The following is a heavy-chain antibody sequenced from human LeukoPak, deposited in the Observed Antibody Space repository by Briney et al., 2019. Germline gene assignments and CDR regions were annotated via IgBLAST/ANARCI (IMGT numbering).Heavy chain of an antibody. CDR2: LSHSGSS. CDR3: ARGYYYDSSGYPIDY. D-gene: IGHD3-22*01. Sequence: SETLSLTCTVSGGSVSSYYWSWIRQPPGRGLEWIGYLSHSGSSDSNPSLKSRVTILVDTSKNQFSLKLTSVTAADTAVYYCARGYYYDSSGYPIDYWGQGTLVTVSS. V-gene: IGHV4-59*02. CDR1: GGSVSSYY. J-gene: IGHJ4*02.